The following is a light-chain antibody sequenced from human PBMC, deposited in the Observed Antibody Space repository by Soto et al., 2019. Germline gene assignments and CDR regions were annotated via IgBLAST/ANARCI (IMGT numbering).Light chain of an antibody. J-gene: IGLJ2*01. CDR2: EGT. CDR1: SSDVGSYNL. V-gene: IGLV2-23*01. CDR3: CSYARSSPPHVV. Sequence: QSVLTQPASVSGSPGQSITISCTGTSSDVGSYNLVSWYQQHPGKAPKLMIYEGTKRPSGVSNRFSGSKSGNTASLTISGLQPEDEADYYCCSYARSSPPHVVFGGGTKLTVL.